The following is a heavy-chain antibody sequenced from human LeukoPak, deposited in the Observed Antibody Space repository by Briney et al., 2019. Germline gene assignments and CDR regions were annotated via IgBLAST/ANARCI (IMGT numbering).Heavy chain of an antibody. V-gene: IGHV1-8*01. CDR1: GYTFTSYD. D-gene: IGHD3-9*01. J-gene: IGHJ3*02. CDR3: ARGGFDSRWACDI. Sequence: ASVTVSYKASGYTFTSYDINWVRQATGQGLEWMGWMNPNSGNTGYAQKFQGRVTMTRNTSISTAYMELSSLRSEDTAVYYCARGGFDSRWACDIWGQGTMVTVSS. CDR2: MNPNSGNT.